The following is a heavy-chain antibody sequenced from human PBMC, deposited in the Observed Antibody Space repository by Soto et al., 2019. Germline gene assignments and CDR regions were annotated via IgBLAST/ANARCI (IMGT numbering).Heavy chain of an antibody. CDR2: INAGNGNT. CDR1: GYTFTSYA. J-gene: IGHJ4*02. CDR3: ARVPGYSNYVPLDY. Sequence: ASVKVSCKASGYTFTSYAMHWVRQAPGQRLEWMGWINAGNGNTKYSQKFQGRVTITRDTSASTAYMELSSLRSEDTAVYYRARVPGYSNYVPLDYWGQGTLVTVSS. V-gene: IGHV1-3*01. D-gene: IGHD4-4*01.